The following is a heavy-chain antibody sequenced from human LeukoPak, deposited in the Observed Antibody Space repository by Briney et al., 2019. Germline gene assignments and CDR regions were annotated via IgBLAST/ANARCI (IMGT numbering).Heavy chain of an antibody. D-gene: IGHD5-24*01. V-gene: IGHV5-51*01. Sequence: GESLKISCKGSGSSFTSYWIGWVRQMPGKGLEWMGIIYPGDSDTRYSPSFQGQVTISADKSISIAYLQWSSLKASDTAMYYCAKTRDGFLSGAFDIWGQGTMLTVSS. CDR2: IYPGDSDT. CDR1: GSSFTSYW. CDR3: AKTRDGFLSGAFDI. J-gene: IGHJ3*02.